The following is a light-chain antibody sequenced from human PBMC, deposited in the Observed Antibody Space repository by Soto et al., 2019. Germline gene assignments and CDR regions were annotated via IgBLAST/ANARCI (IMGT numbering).Light chain of an antibody. J-gene: IGKJ3*01. CDR1: QSVSSY. Sequence: EIVLTQSPATLSLSPGERATLSCRASQSVSSYLAWYQQKPGQAPRLLIYDASNRATGIPARFSGSGSGTDFTLTISSLEPEDCAVYYCQQRSNWFTFGPGTKVDI. V-gene: IGKV3-11*01. CDR2: DAS. CDR3: QQRSNWFT.